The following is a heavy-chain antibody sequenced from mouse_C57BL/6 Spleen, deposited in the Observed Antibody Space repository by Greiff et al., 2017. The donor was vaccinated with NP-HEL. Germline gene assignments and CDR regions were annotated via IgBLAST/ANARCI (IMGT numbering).Heavy chain of an antibody. CDR1: GYTFTNYW. Sequence: QVQLQQSGAELVRPGTSVKMSCKASGYTFTNYWIGWAKQRPGHGLEWIGDIYPGGGYTNYNEKFKGKATLTADKSSSTAYMQFSSLTAEDSAIYYCARSGSNYGYFDVWGTGTTVTVSS. V-gene: IGHV1-63*01. CDR3: ARSGSNYGYFDV. D-gene: IGHD2-5*01. CDR2: IYPGGGYT. J-gene: IGHJ1*03.